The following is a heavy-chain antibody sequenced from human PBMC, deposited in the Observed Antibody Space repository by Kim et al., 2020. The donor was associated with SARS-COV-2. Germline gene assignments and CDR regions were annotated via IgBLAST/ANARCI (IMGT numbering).Heavy chain of an antibody. V-gene: IGHV1-69*13. D-gene: IGHD3-9*01. Sequence: SVKVSCKASRFTFIKYGINWVRQAPGQGLEWMGGIIPIFDPATYAQKLQGRVTITADESTSTAYMELSSLRSEDTAVSYFATDSLAVTVEQYAYDDMYF. CDR2: IIPIFDPA. CDR1: RFTFIKYG. CDR3: ATDSLAVTVEQYAYDDMYF. J-gene: IGHJ2*01.